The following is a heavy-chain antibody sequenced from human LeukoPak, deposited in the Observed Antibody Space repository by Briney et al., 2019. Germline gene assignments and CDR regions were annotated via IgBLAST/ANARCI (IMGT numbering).Heavy chain of an antibody. CDR1: GGSFGGYY. Sequence: PSETLSLTCAVYGGSFGGYYWSWIRQPPGKGLEWIGEINHSGSTNYNPSLKSRVTISVDTSKNQFSLKLSSVTAADTAVYYCARVYKWGYQLLYYFDYWGQGTLVTVSS. D-gene: IGHD2-2*01. J-gene: IGHJ4*02. CDR2: INHSGST. V-gene: IGHV4-34*01. CDR3: ARVYKWGYQLLYYFDY.